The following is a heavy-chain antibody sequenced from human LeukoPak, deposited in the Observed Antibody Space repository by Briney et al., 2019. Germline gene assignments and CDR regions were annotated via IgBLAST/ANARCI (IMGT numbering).Heavy chain of an antibody. CDR2: IKQDGSEK. CDR3: ARGLYVGK. J-gene: IGHJ4*02. Sequence: GGSLRLSCAASGFTFSSYAMHWVRQAPGKGLEWVANIKQDGSEKYYVDSVKGRFTISRDNAKNSLYLQMNSLRAEDTAVYYCARGLYVGKWGQGILVTVSS. V-gene: IGHV3-7*01. CDR1: GFTFSSYA. D-gene: IGHD3-16*01.